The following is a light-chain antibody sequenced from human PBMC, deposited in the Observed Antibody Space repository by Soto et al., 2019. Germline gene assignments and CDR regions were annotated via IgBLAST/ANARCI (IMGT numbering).Light chain of an antibody. J-gene: IGKJ1*01. CDR3: QQSYSTPT. CDR1: QSISSY. CDR2: AAS. V-gene: IGKV1-39*01. Sequence: DIQMTQSPSSLSASVGDRVTITCRASQSISSYLNWYQQKPVKAPKLLIYAASSLQSGVPSRFSGSGTGPDFTLTISSLQPEDFATYYCQQSYSTPTFGQGTKVEIK.